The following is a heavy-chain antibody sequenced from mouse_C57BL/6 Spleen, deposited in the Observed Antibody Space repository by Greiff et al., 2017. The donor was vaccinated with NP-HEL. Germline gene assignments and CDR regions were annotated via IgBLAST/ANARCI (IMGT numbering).Heavy chain of an antibody. CDR2: IYPRSGNT. J-gene: IGHJ4*01. D-gene: IGHD2-12*01. Sequence: VQLKESGAELARPGASVKLSCKASGYTFTSYGISWVKQRTGQGLEWIGEIYPRSGNTYYNEKFKGKATLTADKSSSTAYMELRSLTSEDSAVYFCARVTTRAMDYWGQGTTVTVSS. CDR3: ARVTTRAMDY. CDR1: GYTFTSYG. V-gene: IGHV1-81*01.